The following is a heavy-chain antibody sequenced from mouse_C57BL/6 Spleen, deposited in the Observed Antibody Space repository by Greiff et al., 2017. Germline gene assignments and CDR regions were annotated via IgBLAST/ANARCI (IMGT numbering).Heavy chain of an antibody. J-gene: IGHJ4*01. CDR1: GYTFTSYW. V-gene: IGHV1-69*01. CDR3: ARGDSNYSYYAMDY. Sequence: QVQLQQPGAELVMPGASVKLSCKASGYTFTSYWMHWVKQRPGQGLEWIGEIDPSDSYTNYNQKFKGKSTLTVDKSSSTAYMQLSSLTSEDSAVYDCARGDSNYSYYAMDYWGQGTSVTVSS. D-gene: IGHD2-5*01. CDR2: IDPSDSYT.